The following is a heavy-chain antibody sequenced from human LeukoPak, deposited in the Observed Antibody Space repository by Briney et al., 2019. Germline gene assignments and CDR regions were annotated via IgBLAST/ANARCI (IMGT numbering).Heavy chain of an antibody. J-gene: IGHJ4*02. CDR1: GDSISTSNSY. CDR2: ISYSGST. V-gene: IGHV4-61*05. CDR3: ARGGYIYDSSGYYARFDY. D-gene: IGHD3-22*01. Sequence: PSETLSLTCTVSGDSISTSNSYWAWIRQPPGKGLEWIAYISYSGSTNYNPSLKSRVTISVDTSKNQFSLKLSSVTAADTAVYYCARGGYIYDSSGYYARFDYWGQGTLVTVSS.